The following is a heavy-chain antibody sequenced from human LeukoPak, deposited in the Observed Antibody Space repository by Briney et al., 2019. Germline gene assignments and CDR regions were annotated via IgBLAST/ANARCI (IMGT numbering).Heavy chain of an antibody. D-gene: IGHD2-2*01. J-gene: IGHJ3*02. CDR3: ARGPPVVPAAITDAFDI. CDR1: GYTFTSYG. V-gene: IGHV1-18*01. CDR2: ISAYNGNT. Sequence: ASVKVSCKASGYTFTSYGISWVRQAPGQGLEWMGWISAYNGNTNYAQKLQGRVTMTTDTSTSTAYMELRSLRSDDTAVYYCARGPPVVPAAITDAFDIWGQGTVVTVSS.